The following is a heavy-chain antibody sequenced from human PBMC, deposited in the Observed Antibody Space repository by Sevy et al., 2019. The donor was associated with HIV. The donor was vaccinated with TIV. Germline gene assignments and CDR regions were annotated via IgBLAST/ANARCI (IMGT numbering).Heavy chain of an antibody. Sequence: GGSLRLSCAASGFTFNKYSMSWVRQPLGKGLEWVSTLSFGWGEINYADSVKGRFTISRDNSKSSGYLQMNNLRPEDTAVYYCAREGCTKPHDYWGQGTLVTVSS. CDR3: AREGCTKPHDY. CDR2: LSFGWGEI. J-gene: IGHJ4*02. V-gene: IGHV3-23*01. CDR1: GFTFNKYS. D-gene: IGHD2-8*01.